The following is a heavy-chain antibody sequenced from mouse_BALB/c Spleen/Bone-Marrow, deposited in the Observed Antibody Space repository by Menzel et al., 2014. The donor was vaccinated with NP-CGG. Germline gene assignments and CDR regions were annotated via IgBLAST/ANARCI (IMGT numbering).Heavy chain of an antibody. V-gene: IGHV1-18*01. D-gene: IGHD2-14*01. CDR2: INPYNGGT. CDR1: GYSFTVYT. J-gene: IGHJ3*01. CDR3: ARPGRYDGAWFAY. Sequence: EVHLQQSGPELVKPGASMKISCKASGYSFTVYTMNWVRQSHGKNLEWIGLINPYNGGTIYTQKFKGKATLTVDKSSSTAYMERLSLTSEDSAVYYCARPGRYDGAWFAYWGQGTLVTVSA.